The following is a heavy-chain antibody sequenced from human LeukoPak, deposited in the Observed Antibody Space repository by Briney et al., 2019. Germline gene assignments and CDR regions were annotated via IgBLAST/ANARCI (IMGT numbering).Heavy chain of an antibody. Sequence: SETLSLTCTVSGGSISSYYWSWIRQPAGEGLEWIGRIYTSGSTNYNPSLKSRVTISVDTSKNQFSLKLSSVTAADTAVYYCARRPRPLYYYDSSGYCYDWGQGTLVTVSS. D-gene: IGHD3-22*01. J-gene: IGHJ4*02. CDR1: GGSISSYY. CDR2: IYTSGST. V-gene: IGHV4-4*07. CDR3: ARRPRPLYYYDSSGYCYD.